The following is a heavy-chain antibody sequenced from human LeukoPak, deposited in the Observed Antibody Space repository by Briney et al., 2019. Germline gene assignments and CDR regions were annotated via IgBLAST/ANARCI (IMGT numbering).Heavy chain of an antibody. CDR1: RFTFSNYG. J-gene: IGHJ4*02. CDR3: ARGLRKILDY. Sequence: PGRSLRLSCAASRFTFSNYGMHWVRQAPGKGLEWVALISADGSYKYYADSVKGRFTISRDNSKNTLYLQMNSLRAEDTAVYYCARGLRKILDYWGQGTLVTVSS. D-gene: IGHD3-16*01. CDR2: ISADGSYK. V-gene: IGHV3-30*03.